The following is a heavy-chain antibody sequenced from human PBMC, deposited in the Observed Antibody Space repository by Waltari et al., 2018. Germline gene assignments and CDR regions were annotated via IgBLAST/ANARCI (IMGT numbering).Heavy chain of an antibody. D-gene: IGHD6-19*01. Sequence: EVQLVESGGGLVKPGGSLRLSCAASGFTFSSYSMNWVRQAPGKGLEWVSSISSSSSYIYYADSGKGRFTISRDNAKNSLYLQMNSLRAEDTAVYYCARAHIAVAGPDAFDIWGQGTMVTVSS. CDR2: ISSSSSYI. J-gene: IGHJ3*02. CDR1: GFTFSSYS. CDR3: ARAHIAVAGPDAFDI. V-gene: IGHV3-21*01.